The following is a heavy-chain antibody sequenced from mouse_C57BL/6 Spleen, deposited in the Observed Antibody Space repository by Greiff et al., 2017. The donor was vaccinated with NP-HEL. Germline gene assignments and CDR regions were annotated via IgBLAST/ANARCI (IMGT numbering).Heavy chain of an antibody. Sequence: EVKLMESGGGLVKPGGSLKLSCAASGFTFSSYAMSWVRQTPEKRLEWVATISDGGSYTYYPDNVKGRFTISRDNAKNNLYLQMSHLKSEDTAMYYCARSYYEDWYFDVWGTGTTVTVSS. V-gene: IGHV5-4*03. D-gene: IGHD1-1*01. J-gene: IGHJ1*03. CDR2: ISDGGSYT. CDR3: ARSYYEDWYFDV. CDR1: GFTFSSYA.